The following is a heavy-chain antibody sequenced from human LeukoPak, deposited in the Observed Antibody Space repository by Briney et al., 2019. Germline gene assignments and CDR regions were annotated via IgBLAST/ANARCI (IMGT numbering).Heavy chain of an antibody. CDR1: GFTFSSYA. J-gene: IGHJ4*02. V-gene: IGHV3-23*01. CDR3: AKAGIGVVGYFDY. Sequence: GGSLRLSCEASGFTFSSYAMSWVRQAPGKGLEWVSAIRGSGGGTYYADSVKGRFTISRDNSKNTLYLQMNSLRDEDTALYYCAKAGIGVVGYFDYWGQGTLVTVSS. D-gene: IGHD6-19*01. CDR2: IRGSGGGT.